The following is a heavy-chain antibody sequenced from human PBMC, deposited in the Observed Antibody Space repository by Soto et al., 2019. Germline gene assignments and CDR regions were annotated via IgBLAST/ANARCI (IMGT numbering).Heavy chain of an antibody. V-gene: IGHV1-2*02. CDR3: ARLAHAGVGAYWYFDL. CDR1: GYTFTGYY. D-gene: IGHD1-26*01. CDR2: INPNSGGT. Sequence: GASVKASCKASGYTFTGYYMHWVRQAPGQGLEWMGWINPNSGGTNYAQKFQGRFTRTRDTSISTAYMELSRLRSDDTALYYCARLAHAGVGAYWYFDLWGRGTLVTVSS. J-gene: IGHJ2*01.